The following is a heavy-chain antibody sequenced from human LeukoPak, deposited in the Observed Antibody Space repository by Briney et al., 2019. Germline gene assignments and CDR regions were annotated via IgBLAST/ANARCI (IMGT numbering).Heavy chain of an antibody. CDR1: GFTFSTYG. CDR3: VKERGPSDAFDI. CDR2: IWSDGNNK. V-gene: IGHV3-33*06. J-gene: IGHJ3*02. Sequence: GGSLRLSCAATGFTFSTYGMHWVRQAPGKGLEWVAVIWSDGNNKFYADSVKGRFTFSRDNSRNTLSLQMNSLRAEDTAVYYCVKERGPSDAFDIWGQGTMVTVSS.